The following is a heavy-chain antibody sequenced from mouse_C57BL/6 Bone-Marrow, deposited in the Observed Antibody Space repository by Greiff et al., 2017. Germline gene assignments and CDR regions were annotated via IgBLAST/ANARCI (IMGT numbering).Heavy chain of an antibody. CDR2: ISDGGSYT. V-gene: IGHV5-4*01. CDR1: GFTFSSYA. J-gene: IGHJ3*01. CDR3: ARDKYYSWFAY. D-gene: IGHD1-1*01. Sequence: EVMLVESGGGLVKPGGSLKLSCAASGFTFSSYAMSWVRQTPEKRLEWVATISDGGSYTYYPDNVKGRFTISRDNAKNNLYLQMSHLKSEDTAMYYCARDKYYSWFAYWGQGTLVTVSA.